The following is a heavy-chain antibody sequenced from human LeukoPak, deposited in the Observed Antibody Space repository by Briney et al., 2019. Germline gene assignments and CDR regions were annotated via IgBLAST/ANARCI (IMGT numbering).Heavy chain of an antibody. Sequence: PGGSLRLSCVASGFTFSTYAMSWVRQAPGKGLEWVSTISGSGGSTYYADSVKGRFTISRDNSKNTLYLQMNSLRADDTAVYYCAKSPLRTRILLDYRGQGTLVTVSS. CDR2: ISGSGGST. CDR3: AKSPLRTRILLDY. V-gene: IGHV3-23*01. CDR1: GFTFSTYA. J-gene: IGHJ4*02. D-gene: IGHD3-3*01.